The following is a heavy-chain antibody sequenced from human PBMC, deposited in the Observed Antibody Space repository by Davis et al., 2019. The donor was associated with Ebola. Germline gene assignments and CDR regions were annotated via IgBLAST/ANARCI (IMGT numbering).Heavy chain of an antibody. CDR3: VKGFVVAARPYYGMDV. J-gene: IGHJ6*02. CDR1: GFTFSSYA. V-gene: IGHV3-64D*06. D-gene: IGHD6-6*01. CDR2: ISSNGGST. Sequence: GGSLRLSCSASGFTFSSYAMHWVRQAPGKGLEYVSAISSNGGSTYYADSVKGRFTISRDNSKNTLYLQMSSLRAEDTAVYYCVKGFVVAARPYYGMDVWGQGTTVTVSS.